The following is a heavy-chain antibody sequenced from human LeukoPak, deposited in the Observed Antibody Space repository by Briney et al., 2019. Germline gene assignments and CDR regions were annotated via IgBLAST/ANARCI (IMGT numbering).Heavy chain of an antibody. CDR3: TRPYYDFAQYYYYGMDV. V-gene: IGHV3-7*05. CDR2: IKQDGSEK. D-gene: IGHD3-3*01. Sequence: LPGGSLRLSCAASGFTFSSYWMSWVRQAPGKGLEWVANIKQDGSEKYYVDSVKGRFTISRDNAKNSLYLQMNSLRAEDTAVYYCTRPYYDFAQYYYYGMDVWGQGTTVTVSS. CDR1: GFTFSSYW. J-gene: IGHJ6*02.